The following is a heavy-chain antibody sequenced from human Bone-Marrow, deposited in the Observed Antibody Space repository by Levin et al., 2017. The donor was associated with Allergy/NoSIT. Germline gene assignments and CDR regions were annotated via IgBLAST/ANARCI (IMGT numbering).Heavy chain of an antibody. CDR2: INPNSGGT. J-gene: IGHJ3*01. D-gene: IGHD2/OR15-2a*01. CDR3: ARAKDRLGIWGTIPYGFDV. V-gene: IGHV1-2*06. CDR1: GFTFTDYY. Sequence: PRASVKVSCKASGFTFTDYYIHWIRQAPGQGLEWMGRINPNSGGTDDAEKFQVRVTMTRDTSINTAYMELSSLRSDDTAVYYCARAKDRLGIWGTIPYGFDVWGQGTVVTVSS.